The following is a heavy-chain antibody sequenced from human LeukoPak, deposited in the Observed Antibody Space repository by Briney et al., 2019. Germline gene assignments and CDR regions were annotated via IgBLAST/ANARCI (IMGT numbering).Heavy chain of an antibody. J-gene: IGHJ6*02. CDR2: ISGSGDST. CDR3: AKDYAGGFGDYGMGV. D-gene: IGHD3-10*01. Sequence: PGGSLRLSCAASGFTFTSYAMSWVRQAPGKGLEWVSAISGSGDSTYYADSVMGRFTISRDNSKNTLYLQMNSLRAEDTAVYYCAKDYAGGFGDYGMGVWGQGTTVTVSS. V-gene: IGHV3-23*01. CDR1: GFTFTSYA.